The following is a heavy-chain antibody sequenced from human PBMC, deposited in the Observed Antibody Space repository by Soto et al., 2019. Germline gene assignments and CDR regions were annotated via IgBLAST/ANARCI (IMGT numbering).Heavy chain of an antibody. CDR1: GFTFSRNA. J-gene: IGHJ4*02. CDR3: AKAQGTTVFDY. Sequence: GGPLRLSCAASGFTFSRNAMSWVRQAPGKGLEWVSAISGVGAGTYYADSVKGRFTISRDNSKNTLYLQVNSLRAEDTAVYYCAKAQGTTVFDYWGQGILVTVSS. D-gene: IGHD4-4*01. V-gene: IGHV3-23*01. CDR2: ISGVGAGT.